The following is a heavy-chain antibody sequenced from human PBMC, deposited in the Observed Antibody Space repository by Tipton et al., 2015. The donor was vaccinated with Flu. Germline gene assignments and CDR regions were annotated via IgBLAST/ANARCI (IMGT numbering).Heavy chain of an antibody. J-gene: IGHJ3*02. D-gene: IGHD5-12*01. V-gene: IGHV4-61*02. Sequence: GLVKPSATLSLTCTVSGGSISSGSYYWSWIRQPAGKGLEWIGHMYTSGSTDFNPSLETRVTISVDTSKNQFSLRLSSVTAADTAVYFCARGRGDTFGYGAFDIWGQGTMVTVSS. CDR3: ARGRGDTFGYGAFDI. CDR2: MYTSGST. CDR1: GGSISSGSYY.